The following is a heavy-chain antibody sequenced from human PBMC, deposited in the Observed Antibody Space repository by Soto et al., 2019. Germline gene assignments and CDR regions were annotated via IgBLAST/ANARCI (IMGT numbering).Heavy chain of an antibody. Sequence: GESLKISCKGSGYSFTSYWIGWVRQMPGKGLEWMGIIYPGDSDTRYSPSFQGQVTISADKSISTAYLQWSSLKASDTAMYYCARHVGCIWYNYHYYGMDFWGQGTTVTVSS. J-gene: IGHJ6*02. CDR1: GYSFTSYW. D-gene: IGHD6-13*01. V-gene: IGHV5-51*01. CDR2: IYPGDSDT. CDR3: ARHVGCIWYNYHYYGMDF.